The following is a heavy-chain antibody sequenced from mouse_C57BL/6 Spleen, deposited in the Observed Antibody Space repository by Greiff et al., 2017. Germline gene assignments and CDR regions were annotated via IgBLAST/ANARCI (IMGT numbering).Heavy chain of an antibody. J-gene: IGHJ2*01. D-gene: IGHD1-1*01. V-gene: IGHV3-6*01. CDR1: GYSITSGYY. CDR3: ARGPTVVAPFDY. CDR2: ISYDGSN. Sequence: EVHLVESGPGLVKPSQSLSLTCSVTGYSITSGYYWNWIRQFPGNKLEWMGYISYDGSNNYNPSLKNRISITRDTSKNQFFLKLNSVTTEDTATYYCARGPTVVAPFDYWGQGTTLTVSS.